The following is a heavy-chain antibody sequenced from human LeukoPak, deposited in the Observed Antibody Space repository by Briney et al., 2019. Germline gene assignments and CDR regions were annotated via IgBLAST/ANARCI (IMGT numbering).Heavy chain of an antibody. CDR1: GFTFSNYA. D-gene: IGHD2-2*01. CDR2: ISYDGSIK. J-gene: IGHJ4*02. V-gene: IGHV3-30-3*01. CDR3: ASIFWGYCSSTSCYVDY. Sequence: GGSLRLSCAASGFTFSNYAMHWVRQAPGEGLESVAVISYDGSIKHYTDSVKRRFTISRDNSKNALYLQMSSLRPEDTAVYYCASIFWGYCSSTSCYVDYWGQGTLVSVSS.